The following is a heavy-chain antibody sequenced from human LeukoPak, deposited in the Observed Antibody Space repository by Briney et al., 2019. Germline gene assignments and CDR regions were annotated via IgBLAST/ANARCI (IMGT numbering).Heavy chain of an antibody. D-gene: IGHD2-15*01. J-gene: IGHJ4*02. V-gene: IGHV1-18*01. CDR2: ISAYNGNT. CDR1: GYTFTSYG. CDR3: ARDWGYCSGGSCYFDAFDY. Sequence: GASVKVSCKASGYTFTSYGISWVRQAPGQGLEWMGWISAYNGNTNYAQKLQGRVTMTTDTSTSTAYMELRSLRSDDTAVYYCARDWGYCSGGSCYFDAFDYWGQGTLVTASS.